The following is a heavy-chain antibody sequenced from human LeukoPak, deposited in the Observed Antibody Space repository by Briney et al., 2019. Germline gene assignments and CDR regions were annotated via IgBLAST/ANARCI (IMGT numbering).Heavy chain of an antibody. Sequence: GGSLRLSCAASGFAFYNYDMHWVRQTGKDLEWVSVIAANGDSYYADSVKGRFTISRDNAKNTLYLQMNSLRAEDTAVYYCARDPGAYFDYWGQGTLVTVSS. CDR1: GFAFYNYD. D-gene: IGHD3-16*01. V-gene: IGHV3-13*01. J-gene: IGHJ4*02. CDR3: ARDPGAYFDY. CDR2: IAANGDS.